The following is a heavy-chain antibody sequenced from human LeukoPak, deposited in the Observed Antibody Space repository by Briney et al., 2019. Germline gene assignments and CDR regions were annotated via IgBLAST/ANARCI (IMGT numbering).Heavy chain of an antibody. CDR1: GFTFSSYG. J-gene: IGHJ3*02. D-gene: IGHD3-3*01. Sequence: PGGSLRLSCAASGFTFSSYGMHWVRQAPGKGLEWVAFIRYDGSNKYYADSVKGRFTISRDNSKNTLYLQMNSLRAEDTAVYYCAKDRDDFRHPSAFDIWGQGTMVTVSS. CDR3: AKDRDDFRHPSAFDI. V-gene: IGHV3-30*02. CDR2: IRYDGSNK.